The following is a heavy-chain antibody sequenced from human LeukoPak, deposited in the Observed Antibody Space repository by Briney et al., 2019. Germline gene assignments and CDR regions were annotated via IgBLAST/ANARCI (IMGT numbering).Heavy chain of an antibody. CDR1: GYSFTNDW. J-gene: IGHJ4*02. V-gene: IGHV5-51*01. Sequence: GESLKISCNSSGYSFTNDWIGWGRQMPGKGLEWMGIISPRDSTTTDSPAFEGQVTISVDKSITTAYLQWSSLQASDTAIYYCARRAIIQGTSALDFWGQGTVVTVSS. CDR3: ARRAIIQGTSALDF. CDR2: ISPRDSTT. D-gene: IGHD3-3*01.